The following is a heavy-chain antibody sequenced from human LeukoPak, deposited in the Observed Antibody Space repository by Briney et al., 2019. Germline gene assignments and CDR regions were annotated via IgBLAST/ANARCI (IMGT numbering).Heavy chain of an antibody. CDR2: ISYDGSNK. J-gene: IGHJ5*02. CDR1: GFTFSSYA. V-gene: IGHV3-30*04. Sequence: PGRSLRLSCAASGFTFSSYAMHWVRQAPGKGLEWVAVISYDGSNKYYADSVKGRFTISRDNSKNTLYLQMNSLRAEDTAVYYCAKERVAGRNWFDPWGQGTLVTVSS. D-gene: IGHD6-19*01. CDR3: AKERVAGRNWFDP.